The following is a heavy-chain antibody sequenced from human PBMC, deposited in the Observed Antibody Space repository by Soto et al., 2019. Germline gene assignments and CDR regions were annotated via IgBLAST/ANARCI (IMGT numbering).Heavy chain of an antibody. Sequence: ASVKVSCKASGYTVTSYAEHWVRQAPGQRLEWMGWINAGNGNTKYSQKFQGRVTITRDTSASTAYMEMSSLRSEDTAVYYCARGVMVWGVIINDYYYYVMDVSGQGTTVTVS. CDR1: GYTVTSYA. J-gene: IGHJ6*02. V-gene: IGHV1-3*01. D-gene: IGHD3-10*01. CDR2: INAGNGNT. CDR3: ARGVMVWGVIINDYYYYVMDV.